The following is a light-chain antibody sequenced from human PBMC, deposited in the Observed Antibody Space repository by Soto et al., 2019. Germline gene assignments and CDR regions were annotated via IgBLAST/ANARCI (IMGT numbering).Light chain of an antibody. CDR2: DAS. J-gene: IGKJ1*01. CDR3: QQYDSYSWT. Sequence: DIKMTQSPSIRSASVGDRVTITCRASQSIRSWLAWYQQKPGKAPKLLIYDASSLESGVPSRFSGSGAGTECTRTINSLKHDDFETYSCQQYDSYSWTFGQGTKVDIK. CDR1: QSIRSW. V-gene: IGKV1-5*01.